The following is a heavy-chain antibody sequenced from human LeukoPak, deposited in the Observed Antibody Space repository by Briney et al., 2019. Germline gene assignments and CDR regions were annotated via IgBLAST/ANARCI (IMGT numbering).Heavy chain of an antibody. CDR1: GFTFSNYA. V-gene: IGHV3-21*01. CDR2: ISTSSSYI. CDR3: AKTTDNYYYYYMDV. Sequence: GGSLRLSCAASGFTFSNYAMSWVRQAPGKGLEWVSSISTSSSYIYYADSVKGRFTISRDNAKNSLYLQMNSLRAEDTAVYYCAKTTDNYYYYYMDVWGKGTTVTVSS. D-gene: IGHD4-17*01. J-gene: IGHJ6*03.